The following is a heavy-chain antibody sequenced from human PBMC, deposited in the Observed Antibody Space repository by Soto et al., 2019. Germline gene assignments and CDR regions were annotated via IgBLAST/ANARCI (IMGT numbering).Heavy chain of an antibody. D-gene: IGHD3-3*01. J-gene: IGHJ4*02. V-gene: IGHV4-34*01. CDR1: GGSFSGYY. Sequence: SETLSLTCAVYGGSFSGYYWSWIRQPPGKGLEWIGEINHSGSTNYNPSLKSRVTISVDTSKNQFSLKLSSVTAADTAVYYCARVALVGRSYDFWSGYRLFDYWGQGTLVTVSS. CDR3: ARVALVGRSYDFWSGYRLFDY. CDR2: INHSGST.